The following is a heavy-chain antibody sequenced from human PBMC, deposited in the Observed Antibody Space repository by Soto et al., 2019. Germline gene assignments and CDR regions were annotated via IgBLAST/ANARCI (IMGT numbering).Heavy chain of an antibody. CDR2: IKSRSAGGTT. CDR3: AANIWGFHSFDC. CDR1: GVTFSSYS. J-gene: IGHJ4*02. V-gene: IGHV3-15*01. Sequence: GGSLRLSCAGSGVTFSSYSMNWVRQAPGKGLEWVGRIKSRSAGGTTDYAEHVKDRFSISRDDSKNTLFLHLNSLKTEETAVYYCAANIWGFHSFDCWGQGALVTVAS. D-gene: IGHD7-27*01.